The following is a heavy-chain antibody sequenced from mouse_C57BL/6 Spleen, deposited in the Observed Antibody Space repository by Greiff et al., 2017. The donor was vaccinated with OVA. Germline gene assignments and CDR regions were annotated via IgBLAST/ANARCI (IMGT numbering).Heavy chain of an antibody. CDR2: IHPNSGST. V-gene: IGHV1-64*01. CDR3: ARGGLRRPYWYFDV. Sequence: VQLQQPGAELVKPGASVKLSCKASGYTFTSYWMHWVKQRPGQGLEWIGMIHPNSGSTNYNEKFKSKATLTVDKSSSTAYMQLSSLTSEDSAVYYCARGGLRRPYWYFDVWGTGTTVTVSS. D-gene: IGHD2-4*01. CDR1: GYTFTSYW. J-gene: IGHJ1*03.